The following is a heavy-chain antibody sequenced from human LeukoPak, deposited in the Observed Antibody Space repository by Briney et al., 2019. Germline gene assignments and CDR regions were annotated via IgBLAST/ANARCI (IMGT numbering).Heavy chain of an antibody. V-gene: IGHV3-23*01. J-gene: IGHJ4*02. D-gene: IGHD3-22*01. CDR1: GFTLSSYA. CDR2: ISDSGNT. CDR3: AKVSSGYYYEPWDY. Sequence: GGSLRLSCAASGFTLSSYAMSWVRQAPGKGLEWVSAISDSGNTYHADSVKGRFTISRDSSKNTLFLQMNRLRPEDAAVYYCAKVSSGYYYEPWDYWGQGTLVTVSS.